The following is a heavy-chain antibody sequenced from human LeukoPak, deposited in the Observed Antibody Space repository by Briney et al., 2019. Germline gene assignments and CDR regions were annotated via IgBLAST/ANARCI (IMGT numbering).Heavy chain of an antibody. CDR2: INPNSGGT. J-gene: IGHJ4*02. D-gene: IGHD6-19*01. Sequence: GASVKVSCKASGYTFTGYYMHWVRQAPGQGLEWMGWINPNSGGTNYAQKFQGRVTMTRDTSISTAYMELSRLRSDDTAVYYCARDRGGSGWYDHFFDYWGQGTLVTVSS. CDR3: ARDRGGSGWYDHFFDY. V-gene: IGHV1-2*02. CDR1: GYTFTGYY.